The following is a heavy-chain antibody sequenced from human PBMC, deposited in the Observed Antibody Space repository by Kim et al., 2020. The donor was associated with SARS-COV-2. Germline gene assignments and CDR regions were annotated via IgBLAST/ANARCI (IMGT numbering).Heavy chain of an antibody. Sequence: GGSLRLSCAASGFTFGDYGMSWVRQAPGKGLEWVSCINWNGGSTGYADSVKGRFTISRDNAKNSLYLQMNSLRAEDTALYYCARGRKQWLTYYYYYGMDVWGQGTTVTVSS. J-gene: IGHJ6*02. V-gene: IGHV3-20*04. CDR3: ARGRKQWLTYYYYYGMDV. CDR2: INWNGGST. D-gene: IGHD6-19*01. CDR1: GFTFGDYG.